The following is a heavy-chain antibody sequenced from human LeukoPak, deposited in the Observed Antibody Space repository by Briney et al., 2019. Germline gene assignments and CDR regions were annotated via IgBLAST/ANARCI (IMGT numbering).Heavy chain of an antibody. Sequence: GGSLRLSCAASGFTFSSYAMNWVRQAPGKGLEWVSAISGSGDSTYYADSVKGRFTISRDNSKNTLYLQINSLRAEDTAVYYCAKGGYCTNAVCFLGSLDYWGQGTLLTVSS. CDR1: GFTFSSYA. J-gene: IGHJ4*01. D-gene: IGHD2-8*01. V-gene: IGHV3-23*01. CDR2: ISGSGDST. CDR3: AKGGYCTNAVCFLGSLDY.